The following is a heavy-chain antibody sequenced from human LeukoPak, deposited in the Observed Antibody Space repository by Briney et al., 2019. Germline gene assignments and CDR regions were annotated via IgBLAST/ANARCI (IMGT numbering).Heavy chain of an antibody. CDR2: IYYSGST. Sequence: PSETLSLTCTVSGGSLSSYYWSWIRQPPGKGLEWIGYIYYSGSTNYNPSLKSRVTISVDTSKNQFSLKLSSVTAADTAVYYCACLDYYDSSGHSPDWGQGTLVTVSS. V-gene: IGHV4-59*01. CDR1: GGSLSSYY. CDR3: ACLDYYDSSGHSPD. D-gene: IGHD3-22*01. J-gene: IGHJ4*02.